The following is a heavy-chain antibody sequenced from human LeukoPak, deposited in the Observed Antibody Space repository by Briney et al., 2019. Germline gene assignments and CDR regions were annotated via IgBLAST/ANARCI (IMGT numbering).Heavy chain of an antibody. V-gene: IGHV3-66*01. D-gene: IGHD3-3*02. J-gene: IGHJ4*02. Sequence: GGSLRLSCAASEFSVGSNYMTWVRQAPGKGLEWVSLIYSGGSTYYADSVKGRFTISRDNAKNSLYLQMNSLRAEDTAVYYCARALDYFDYWGQGTLVTVSS. CDR1: EFSVGSNY. CDR3: ARALDYFDY. CDR2: IYSGGST.